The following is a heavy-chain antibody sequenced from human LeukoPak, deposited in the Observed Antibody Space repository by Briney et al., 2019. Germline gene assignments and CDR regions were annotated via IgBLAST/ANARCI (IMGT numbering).Heavy chain of an antibody. D-gene: IGHD2-15*01. J-gene: IGHJ6*03. CDR2: LTGSGST. Sequence: YPGGSLRLSCVASGFAFSSFAMSWVRQAPGKGLEWVSGLTGSGSTYHAGSVKGRFTISRDNSKNTLSLQMNSLRAEDTAVYYCAKMKGWRLYDYCMDVWGKGTTVTVSS. CDR3: AKMKGWRLYDYCMDV. CDR1: GFAFSSFA. V-gene: IGHV3-23*01.